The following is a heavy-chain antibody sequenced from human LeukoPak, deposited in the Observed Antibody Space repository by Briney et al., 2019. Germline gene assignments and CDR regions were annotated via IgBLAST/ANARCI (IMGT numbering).Heavy chain of an antibody. V-gene: IGHV1-2*06. J-gene: IGHJ4*02. Sequence: ASVKVSCKASGYTFIGYYMHRVRQAPGQGLEWMGRINPNSGGANYAQKFQGRVTMTRDTSISTAHMELSRLRSDDTAVYYCARGYCSGGSCYEIDYWGQGTLVTVSS. CDR1: GYTFIGYY. CDR2: INPNSGGA. CDR3: ARGYCSGGSCYEIDY. D-gene: IGHD2-15*01.